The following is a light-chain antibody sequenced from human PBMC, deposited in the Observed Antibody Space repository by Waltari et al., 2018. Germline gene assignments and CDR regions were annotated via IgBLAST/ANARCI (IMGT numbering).Light chain of an antibody. CDR2: DIS. V-gene: IGKV1-16*01. CDR3: QHYYYYPFT. J-gene: IGKJ4*01. CDR1: QDINGA. Sequence: DIQLTQSPSSLSASVGDRVTINCRASQDINGAVAWFQHQPGQAPKTLIYDISTRQSGVPSRFGGSGSGTDFTLTIDSLQPDDFATYYCQHYYYYPFTFGGGTKVEVK.